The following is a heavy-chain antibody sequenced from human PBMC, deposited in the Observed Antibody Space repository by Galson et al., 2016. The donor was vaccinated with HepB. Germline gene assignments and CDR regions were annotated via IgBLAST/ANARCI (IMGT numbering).Heavy chain of an antibody. CDR3: ARGTLWGNSREALAY. D-gene: IGHD3-16*02. J-gene: IGHJ4*02. Sequence: SETLSLTCAVYGGSFRGFYWSWIRQPPGKGLEWIGEINHSGSTNYNPSLKSRVTKSLDTSKKQFSLKLSSVTAADTAVYYCARGTLWGNSREALAYWGQGALVTVSS. V-gene: IGHV4-34*01. CDR2: INHSGST. CDR1: GGSFRGFY.